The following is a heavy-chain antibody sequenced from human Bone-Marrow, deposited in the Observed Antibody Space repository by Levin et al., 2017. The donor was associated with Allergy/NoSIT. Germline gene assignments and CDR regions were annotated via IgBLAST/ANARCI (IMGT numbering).Heavy chain of an antibody. V-gene: IGHV4-39*07. CDR3: ASSSPPARVTMVRGVSNWFDP. CDR1: GGSISSSSYY. CDR2: IYYSGST. J-gene: IGHJ5*02. Sequence: SETLSLTCTVSGGSISSSSYYWGWIRQPPGTGLEWIGSIYYSGSTYYNPSLKSRVTISVDTSKNQFSLKLSSVTAADTAVYYCASSSPPARVTMVRGVSNWFDPWGQGTLVTVSS. D-gene: IGHD3-10*01.